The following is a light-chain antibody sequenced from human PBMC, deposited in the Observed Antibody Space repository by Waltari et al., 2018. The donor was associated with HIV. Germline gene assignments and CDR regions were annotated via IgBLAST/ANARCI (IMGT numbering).Light chain of an antibody. Sequence: QSALTQPASVSGSPGQSITISCTGTSSDVGSYNLVSWYQQHPGKAPKLMNYEGSKRPSGGSKRFSGSKSGNTASLTISGLQAEDEADYYCCSYAGSSTFNWVFGGGTKLTVL. V-gene: IGLV2-23*03. J-gene: IGLJ3*02. CDR1: SSDVGSYNL. CDR2: EGS. CDR3: CSYAGSSTFNWV.